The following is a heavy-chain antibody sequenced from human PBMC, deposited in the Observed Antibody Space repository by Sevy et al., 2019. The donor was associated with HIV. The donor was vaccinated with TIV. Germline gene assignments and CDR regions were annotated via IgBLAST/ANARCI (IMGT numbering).Heavy chain of an antibody. V-gene: IGHV3-53*01. CDR2: IYRGGST. CDR1: GFTVSSNY. CDR3: ARARGYSYGYHYYYYMDV. Sequence: GGSLRLSCAASGFTVSSNYMSWVRQAPGKGLEWVSVIYRGGSTYYADSVKGRFTISRDNSKNTLYLQMNSLRAEDTVVYYCARARGYSYGYHYYYYMDVWVKGTTVTVSS. J-gene: IGHJ6*03. D-gene: IGHD5-18*01.